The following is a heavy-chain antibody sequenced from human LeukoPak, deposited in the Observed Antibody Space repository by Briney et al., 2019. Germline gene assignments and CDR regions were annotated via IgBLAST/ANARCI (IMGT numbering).Heavy chain of an antibody. V-gene: IGHV1-18*01. CDR3: ATDVIVVVLQAFDP. CDR2: ISAYNGNT. Sequence: ASVKVSCKASGYTFTSYGISWVRQAPGQGLEWMGWISAYNGNTNYAQKLKGRVTMTTDTSTSTASMELRSLRPDATAVYYCATDVIVVVLQAFDPWGQGTLATVSS. J-gene: IGHJ5*02. D-gene: IGHD2-2*01. CDR1: GYTFTSYG.